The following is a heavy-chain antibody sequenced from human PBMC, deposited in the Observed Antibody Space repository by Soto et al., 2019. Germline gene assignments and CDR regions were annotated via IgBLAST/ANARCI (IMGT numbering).Heavy chain of an antibody. V-gene: IGHV4-30-4*01. CDR2: IYDSETT. D-gene: IGHD5-12*01. CDR3: ARDRQSEIVAMLASNGMDV. CDR1: GGSINSDDSY. J-gene: IGHJ6*02. Sequence: QVQLQESGPGLVKPSQTLSLTCTVSGGSINSDDSYWSWLRQPPGRGLEWIGYIYDSETTYYNPSLKSRVTISVATSKNQFSLKLNSVTAADTGVYYCARDRQSEIVAMLASNGMDVWGQGTTVIVSS.